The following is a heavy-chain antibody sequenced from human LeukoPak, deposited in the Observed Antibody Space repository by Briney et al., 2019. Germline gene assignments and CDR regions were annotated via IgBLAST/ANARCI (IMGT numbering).Heavy chain of an antibody. V-gene: IGHV3-30*04. D-gene: IGHD5-12*01. Sequence: GGSLRLSCAASGFTFSSYAMHWVRQAPGKGLEWVAVISYDGSNKYYADSVKGRFTISRDNSKNTLYLQMNSLRAEDTAVYYCAREASLEDAFGIWGQGTMVTVSS. CDR3: AREASLEDAFGI. CDR2: ISYDGSNK. J-gene: IGHJ3*02. CDR1: GFTFSSYA.